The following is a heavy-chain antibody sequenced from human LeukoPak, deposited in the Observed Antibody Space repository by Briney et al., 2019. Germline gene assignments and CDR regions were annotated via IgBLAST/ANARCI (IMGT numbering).Heavy chain of an antibody. Sequence: ASVKVSCKASGYTFTGYYIHWVRQAPGQGLEWMGRINPKSGGTNYAQKFQGRVTMTRDTSISAAYMELSRLRSDDTAVYFCATFSGTYQSDYWGQGTLVTVSS. CDR2: INPKSGGT. CDR3: ATFSGTYQSDY. CDR1: GYTFTGYY. V-gene: IGHV1-2*06. J-gene: IGHJ4*02. D-gene: IGHD1-26*01.